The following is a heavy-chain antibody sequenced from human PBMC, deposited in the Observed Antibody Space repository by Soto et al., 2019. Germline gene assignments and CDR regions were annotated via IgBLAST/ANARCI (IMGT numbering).Heavy chain of an antibody. J-gene: IGHJ3*02. Sequence: QVQLQESGPGLVKPSQTLSLTCTVSGGSISSAGYFWTWIRQHPGKGLEWIGYISYSGSTYYNPSLHSRVSISVDTSKNQFSLKLSSVTAADTAVYYCARETSTTCYGCAREYYDSSGFRPDAFDIWGQGTMVIVSS. D-gene: IGHD3-22*01. CDR1: GGSISSAGYF. CDR3: ARETSTTCYGCAREYYDSSGFRPDAFDI. CDR2: ISYSGST. V-gene: IGHV4-31*03.